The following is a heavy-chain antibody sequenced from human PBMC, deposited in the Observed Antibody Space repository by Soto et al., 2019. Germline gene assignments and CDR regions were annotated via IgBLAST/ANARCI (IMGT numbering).Heavy chain of an antibody. CDR3: AKERVRDFDG. CDR2: IPWNSVAL. Sequence: VQLVESGGGLVRPGGSLRLSCAASGFTFDDHAMHWVRQAPGKGLEWISAIPWNSVALDYADSVKGRFTISRDNAKNSLYLQMNSLRPEDTALYYCAKERVRDFDGWGQGTLVTVSS. J-gene: IGHJ4*02. V-gene: IGHV3-9*01. CDR1: GFTFDDHA. D-gene: IGHD3-9*01.